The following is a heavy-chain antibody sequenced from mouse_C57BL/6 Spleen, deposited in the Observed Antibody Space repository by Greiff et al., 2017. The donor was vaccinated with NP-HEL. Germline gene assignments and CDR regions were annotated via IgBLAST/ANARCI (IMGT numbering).Heavy chain of an antibody. J-gene: IGHJ3*01. D-gene: IGHD2-4*01. CDR1: GYTFTDYY. V-gene: IGHV1-26*01. Sequence: VQLQQSGPELVKPGASVKISCKASGYTFTDYYMNWVKQSHGKSLEWIGDINPNNGGTSYNQKFKGKATLTVDKSSSTAYMELRSLTSEDSAVYYCAREVYDYRLFAYWGQGTLVTVSA. CDR3: AREVYDYRLFAY. CDR2: INPNNGGT.